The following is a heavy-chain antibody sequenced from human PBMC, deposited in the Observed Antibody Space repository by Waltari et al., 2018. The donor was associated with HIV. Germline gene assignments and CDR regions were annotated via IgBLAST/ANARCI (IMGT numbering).Heavy chain of an antibody. V-gene: IGHV4-59*01. J-gene: IGHJ4*02. D-gene: IGHD2-15*01. Sequence: QLQLRESGPRLVKPLETLALTCSVSGGSLTTYLWNWYRQPPGKGLEWIGYIHSPGRTNYNPSLKSRVTISVDTSKTVFSLQLKSVTAADTAIYYCARGIFGGNPGYWGRGTLITVS. CDR2: IHSPGRT. CDR1: GGSLTTYL. CDR3: ARGIFGGNPGY.